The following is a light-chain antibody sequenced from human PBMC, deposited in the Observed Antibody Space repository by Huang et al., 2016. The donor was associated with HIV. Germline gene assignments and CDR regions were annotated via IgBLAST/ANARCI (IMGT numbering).Light chain of an antibody. CDR1: QSISNC. CDR3: QQYNSYPWT. Sequence: DIQMTQSPSTLSPSVGDRVTITCRASQSISNCLAWYQQKSGEAPKLLIYRAISLESGVPPRFSGSGSGTEFTLTINNLQPDDSATYYCQQYNSYPWTFGQGTKVEI. CDR2: RAI. V-gene: IGKV1-5*03. J-gene: IGKJ1*01.